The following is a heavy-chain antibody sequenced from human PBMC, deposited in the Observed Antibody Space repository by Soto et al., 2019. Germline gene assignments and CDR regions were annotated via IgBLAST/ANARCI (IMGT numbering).Heavy chain of an antibody. J-gene: IGHJ6*02. CDR1: GFTFSSYG. D-gene: IGHD6-13*01. V-gene: IGHV3-33*01. CDR2: IWYDGSNK. Sequence: GESLKISCAASGFTFSSYGMHWVRQAPGKGLEWVAVIWYDGSNKYYADSVKGRFTISRDNSKNTLYLQMNSLRAEDTAVYYCARDSGAAAGSLVHLGPNGMDVWGQGTTVTVSS. CDR3: ARDSGAAAGSLVHLGPNGMDV.